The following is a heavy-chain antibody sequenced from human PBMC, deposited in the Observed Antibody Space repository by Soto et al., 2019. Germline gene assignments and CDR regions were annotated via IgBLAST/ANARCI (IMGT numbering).Heavy chain of an antibody. CDR1: GGSISSYY. D-gene: IGHD6-13*01. J-gene: IGHJ4*02. CDR2: IYYSGST. Sequence: SETLSLTCTVSGGSISSYYWSWIRQPPGKGLEWIGYIYYSGSTNYNPSLKSRVTISVDTSKNQFSLKLSSVTAADTAVYYFARVGAKRIAAAGRGPFDYWGQGTLVTVSS. CDR3: ARVGAKRIAAAGRGPFDY. V-gene: IGHV4-59*12.